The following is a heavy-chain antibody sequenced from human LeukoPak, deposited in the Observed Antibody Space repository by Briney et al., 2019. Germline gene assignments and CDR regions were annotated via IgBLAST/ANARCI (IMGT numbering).Heavy chain of an antibody. V-gene: IGHV3-21*01. D-gene: IGHD4-17*01. J-gene: IGHJ4*02. Sequence: GGSLRLSCAASGFTFSSYSMNWVRQAPGKGLEWVSSISSSSSYIYYADSVKGRFTISRDNAKNSLYLQMNSLRADDTAVYDCARRIHGDYYIDYWDQGTLVTVSS. CDR1: GFTFSSYS. CDR2: ISSSSSYI. CDR3: ARRIHGDYYIDY.